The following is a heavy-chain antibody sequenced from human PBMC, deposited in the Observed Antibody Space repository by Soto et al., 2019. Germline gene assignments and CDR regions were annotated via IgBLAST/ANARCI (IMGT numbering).Heavy chain of an antibody. CDR1: GFTFSSYA. CDR3: AREWTYYYDSSATKAPYDY. D-gene: IGHD3-22*01. Sequence: GGSLRLSCAASGFTFSSYAMHWVRQAPGKGLEWVAVISYDGSNKYYADSVKGRFTISRDNSKNTLYLQMNSLRAEDTAVYYCAREWTYYYDSSATKAPYDYWGQGTLVTVSS. J-gene: IGHJ4*02. CDR2: ISYDGSNK. V-gene: IGHV3-30-3*01.